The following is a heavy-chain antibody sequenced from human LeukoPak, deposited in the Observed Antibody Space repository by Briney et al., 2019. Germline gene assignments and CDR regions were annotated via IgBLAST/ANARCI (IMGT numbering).Heavy chain of an antibody. D-gene: IGHD3-22*01. Sequence: GGSLRLSCAASGFTFSSYEMNWVRQAPGKGLEWVSAISGSGGSTYYADSVKGRFTISRDNSKNTLYLQMNSLRAEDTAVYYCARDRGYLQFDPWGQGTLVTVSS. CDR1: GFTFSSYE. V-gene: IGHV3-23*01. J-gene: IGHJ5*02. CDR3: ARDRGYLQFDP. CDR2: ISGSGGST.